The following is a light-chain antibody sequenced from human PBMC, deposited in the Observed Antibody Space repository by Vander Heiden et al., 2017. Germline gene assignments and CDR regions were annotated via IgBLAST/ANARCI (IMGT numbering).Light chain of an antibody. J-gene: IGLJ1*01. CDR1: RSNIGGNT. V-gene: IGLV1-44*01. CDR2: SNN. Sequence: QSVLTQPPSASGTPGQTVTITCSGSRSNIGGNTVNWYKQLPGTAPKLLIYSNNQRPSGVPDRFSGSKSGTSASLAISGLQSEDEADYYCAAWDDSLSGPVFGTGTKVTVL. CDR3: AAWDDSLSGPV.